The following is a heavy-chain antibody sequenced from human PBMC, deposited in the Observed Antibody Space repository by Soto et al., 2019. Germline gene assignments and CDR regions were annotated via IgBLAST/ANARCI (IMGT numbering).Heavy chain of an antibody. CDR2: INHSGST. D-gene: IGHD2-8*01. J-gene: IGHJ6*02. V-gene: IGHV4-34*01. CDR3: ARLGYCTNGVCPYYYYGMDV. CDR1: GGSFSGYY. Sequence: SETLSLTCAVYGGSFSGYYWSWIRQPPGKGLEWIGEINHSGSTNYNPSLKSRVTISVDTSKNQFSLKLSSVTAADTAVYYCARLGYCTNGVCPYYYYGMDVWGQGTTVTVSS.